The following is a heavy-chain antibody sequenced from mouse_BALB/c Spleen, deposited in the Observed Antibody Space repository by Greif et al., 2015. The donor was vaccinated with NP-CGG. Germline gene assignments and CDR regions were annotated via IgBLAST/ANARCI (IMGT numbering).Heavy chain of an antibody. Sequence: VQLQQSGAELMKPGASVKISCKATGYTFSSYWIEWVKQRPGHGLEWMGEILPGSGSTNYNEKFKGKATFTADTSSNTAYMQLSSLTSEDSAVYYCARYYDDYAMDYWGQGTSVTVSS. CDR3: ARYYDDYAMDY. J-gene: IGHJ4*01. CDR2: ILPGSGST. CDR1: GYTFSSYW. D-gene: IGHD1-1*01. V-gene: IGHV1-9*01.